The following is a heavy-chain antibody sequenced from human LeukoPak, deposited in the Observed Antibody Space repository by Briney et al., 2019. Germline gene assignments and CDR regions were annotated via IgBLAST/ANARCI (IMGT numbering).Heavy chain of an antibody. CDR3: AKPLEY. J-gene: IGHJ4*02. Sequence: GGSLRLSCAASGFTFSNYAMSWVRQAPGKGLEWVSTINAGRGSTYYADSVKRRFTISRDNSKNTLYLQMNSLRAEDTAVYYCAKPLEYWGQGTLVTVSS. CDR2: INAGRGST. CDR1: GFTFSNYA. V-gene: IGHV3-23*01.